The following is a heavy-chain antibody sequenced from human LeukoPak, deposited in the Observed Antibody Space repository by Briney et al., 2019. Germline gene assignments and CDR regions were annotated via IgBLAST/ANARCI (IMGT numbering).Heavy chain of an antibody. CDR2: IYYSGST. CDR3: ARLLSAGRYGAAGSSWFDP. CDR1: GGSISSYY. D-gene: IGHD6-13*01. J-gene: IGHJ5*02. V-gene: IGHV4-59*08. Sequence: PSETLSLTCTVSGGSISSYYWSWIRQPPGKGLEWIGYIYYSGSTNYNPSLKSRVTISVDTSKNQFSLKLSSVTAADTAVYYCARLLSAGRYGAAGSSWFDPWGQGTLVTVSS.